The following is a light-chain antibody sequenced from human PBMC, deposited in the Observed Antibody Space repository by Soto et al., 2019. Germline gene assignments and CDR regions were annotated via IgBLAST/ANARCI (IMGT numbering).Light chain of an antibody. CDR2: LGS. J-gene: IGKJ1*01. CDR1: QSLLHSNGYNY. V-gene: IGKV2-28*01. CDR3: MQPLQSWT. Sequence: DMVMTQSPLSLPVTPGEPASISCRSSQSLLHSNGYNYLDWYLQKPGQSPQLLIYLGSNRASGVPDRFSGSGSGTDFTLKIGRVEAEDVGVYYCMQPLQSWTFGQGTKVDIK.